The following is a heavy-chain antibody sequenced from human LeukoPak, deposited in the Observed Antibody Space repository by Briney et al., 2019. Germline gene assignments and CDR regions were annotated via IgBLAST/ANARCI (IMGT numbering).Heavy chain of an antibody. D-gene: IGHD5-18*01. CDR3: VRDPEDTAMVMVDY. Sequence: GGSLRLSCAASGFTFSSYSMNWVRQAPGKGLEWVSSISSSSSYIYYADSVKGRFTISRDNAKNSLYLQMNSLRAEDTAVYYCVRDPEDTAMVMVDYWGQGTLVTVSS. CDR1: GFTFSSYS. CDR2: ISSSSSYI. V-gene: IGHV3-21*01. J-gene: IGHJ4*02.